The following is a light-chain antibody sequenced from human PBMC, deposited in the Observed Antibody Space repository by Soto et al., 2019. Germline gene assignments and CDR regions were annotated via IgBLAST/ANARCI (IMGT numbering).Light chain of an antibody. CDR2: GAS. J-gene: IGKJ1*01. Sequence: IQLTQSPSSLSASVGDRVTITCRASQGISSDLAWYQQKPGRAPKFLIFGASTLQSGVPSRFSGSGSGTDFTLTISSLQPEDFATYFCQKLNSYPPWTFGQGTKVDIK. CDR1: QGISSD. V-gene: IGKV1-9*01. CDR3: QKLNSYPPWT.